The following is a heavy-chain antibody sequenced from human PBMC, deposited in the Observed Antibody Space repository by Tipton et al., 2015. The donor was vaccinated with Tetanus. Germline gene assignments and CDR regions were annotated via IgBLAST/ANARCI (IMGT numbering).Heavy chain of an antibody. Sequence: TLSLTCTVSGGSMSNNYWSWIRQPPGKGLEWIAYIFHSGSTNYIPSLKRRVAISMDTSKNQISLKLSSVTAADTAVYYCARRSYCSSSRCFDAFDLWGQGTMVPVSS. V-gene: IGHV4-59*01. CDR2: IFHSGST. CDR3: ARRSYCSSSRCFDAFDL. D-gene: IGHD2-2*01. J-gene: IGHJ3*01. CDR1: GGSMSNNY.